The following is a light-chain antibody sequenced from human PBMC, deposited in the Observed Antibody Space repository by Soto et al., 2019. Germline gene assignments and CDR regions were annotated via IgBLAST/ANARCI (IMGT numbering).Light chain of an antibody. CDR3: QHYSNWPPT. CDR2: YAS. V-gene: IGKV3-15*01. J-gene: IGKJ3*01. Sequence: EMVMTQSPATLSVSPGERVTLSCRASESVHRNLDWYQQKPGQGPSLLIYYASTRATGVPDRFTGSGSGTEFTLTISSLQSEDSGVYHCQHYSNWPPTFGPGTKVEIK. CDR1: ESVHRN.